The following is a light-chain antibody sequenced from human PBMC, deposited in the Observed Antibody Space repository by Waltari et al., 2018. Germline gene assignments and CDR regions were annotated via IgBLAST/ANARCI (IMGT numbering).Light chain of an antibody. Sequence: EIVMTQSPATLSVSPGERAILSCRASQTFSSTLAWYQQKPGQAPRLLIYGESTRATGIPARFSGSGSGTDFTRTISSLQSEDFAVYYCQQCNNWPYTFGQGTRLEIK. J-gene: IGKJ2*01. CDR3: QQCNNWPYT. CDR1: QTFSST. CDR2: GES. V-gene: IGKV3-15*01.